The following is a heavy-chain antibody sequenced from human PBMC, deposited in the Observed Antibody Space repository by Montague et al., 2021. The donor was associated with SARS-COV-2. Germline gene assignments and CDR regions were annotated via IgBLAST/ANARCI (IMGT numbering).Heavy chain of an antibody. D-gene: IGHD3-22*01. J-gene: IGHJ4*02. CDR3: ANYHDNTGYYGAFDN. Sequence: SLRLSCPASGFTFNNYAMRWVRQVPGKGLEWVATIAHSGGTFYADSVGGRFTISRDNSKNTMYLQMNSLRVEDAAVYYCANYHDNTGYYGAFDNWGQGTLVTVSS. V-gene: IGHV3-23*01. CDR1: GFTFNNYA. CDR2: IAHSGGT.